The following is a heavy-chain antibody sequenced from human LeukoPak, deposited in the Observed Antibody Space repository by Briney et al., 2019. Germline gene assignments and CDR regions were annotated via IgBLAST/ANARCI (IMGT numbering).Heavy chain of an antibody. CDR1: GFTFSNYW. J-gene: IGHJ4*02. Sequence: PGGSLRLSCAASGFTFSNYWMTWVRQAPGKGLEWVANIKQDGSEKYYVDSVKGRFTISRDNAKNSLYLQMNSLRAEDTAVYYCASTLYYYGSGDYWGQGTLVTVSS. D-gene: IGHD3-10*01. V-gene: IGHV3-7*01. CDR3: ASTLYYYGSGDY. CDR2: IKQDGSEK.